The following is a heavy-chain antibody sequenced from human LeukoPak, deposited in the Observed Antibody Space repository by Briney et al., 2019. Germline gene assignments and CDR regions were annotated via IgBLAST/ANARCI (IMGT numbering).Heavy chain of an antibody. CDR1: GFTFCSYA. CDR2: ISYDGSNK. J-gene: IGHJ4*02. Sequence: PGGSLRLSCAASGFTFCSYAMHWVRQAPGKGLEWVAVISYDGSNKYYADSVKGRFTISRDNSKNTLYLQMNSLRAEDTAVYYCAREVKNRHYYGSGSLDYWGQGTLVTVSS. CDR3: AREVKNRHYYGSGSLDY. V-gene: IGHV3-30*04. D-gene: IGHD3-10*01.